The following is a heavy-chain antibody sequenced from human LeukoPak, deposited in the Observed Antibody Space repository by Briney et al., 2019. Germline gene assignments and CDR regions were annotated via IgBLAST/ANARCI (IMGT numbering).Heavy chain of an antibody. CDR2: ITPIFGTA. CDR3: ARHGGITIFGGAQPGGAFDI. V-gene: IGHV1-69*05. Sequence: SVKVPCEASGGTFTSYTISWVRQAPGQGLEWMGGITPIFGTANYAQKFQGRVTITTGESTSTAYMELNSLRCEDTAVYYCARHGGITIFGGAQPGGAFDIWGQGTMVTVSS. J-gene: IGHJ3*02. CDR1: GGTFTSYT. D-gene: IGHD3-3*01.